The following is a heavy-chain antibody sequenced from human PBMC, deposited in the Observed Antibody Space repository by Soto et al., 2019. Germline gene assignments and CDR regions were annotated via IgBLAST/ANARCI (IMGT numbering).Heavy chain of an antibody. CDR3: ARGFEYSSSWDAFDI. CDR1: GGSISSYC. V-gene: IGHV4-59*01. D-gene: IGHD6-13*01. J-gene: IGHJ3*02. CDR2: IYYSGST. Sequence: SETLSLTCTVSGGSISSYCWSWIRQPPGKGLEWIGYIYYSGSTNYNPSLKSRVTISVDTSKNQFSLKLSSVTAADTAVYYCARGFEYSSSWDAFDIWGQGTMVTVSS.